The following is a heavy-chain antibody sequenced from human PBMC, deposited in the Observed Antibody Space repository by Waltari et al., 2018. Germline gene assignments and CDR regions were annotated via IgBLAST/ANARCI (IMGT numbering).Heavy chain of an antibody. Sequence: EVQLVESGGGLVQPGRSLRLSCTISGVNFGDNAMSWFRQAPGKGRGWVGLSEGRPSGETTEVAASAKGRFSLSRDDSKTIVHLQMNSLKTEDTAVYYCGGHGGYSTWGQGTRVTVSS. CDR2: SEGRPSGETT. D-gene: IGHD5-18*01. J-gene: IGHJ5*02. CDR3: GGHGGYST. CDR1: GVNFGDNA. V-gene: IGHV3-49*03.